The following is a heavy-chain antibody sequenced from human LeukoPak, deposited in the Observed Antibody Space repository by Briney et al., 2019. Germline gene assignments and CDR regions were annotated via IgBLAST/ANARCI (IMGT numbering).Heavy chain of an antibody. CDR3: AKGYYDSSGVPRYLDL. CDR2: ISYDGSNK. V-gene: IGHV3-30-3*01. D-gene: IGHD3-22*01. CDR1: GFTFSSYA. Sequence: GGSLRLSCAASGFTFSSYAMHWVRQAPGKGLEWVAVISYDGSNKYYADSVKGRFTISRDNSKNTLYLQMNSLRAEDTAVYYCAKGYYDSSGVPRYLDLWGRGTLVTVSS. J-gene: IGHJ2*01.